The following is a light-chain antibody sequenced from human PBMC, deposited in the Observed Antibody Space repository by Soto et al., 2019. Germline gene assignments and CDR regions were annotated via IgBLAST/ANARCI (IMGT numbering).Light chain of an antibody. CDR1: SSNIESNT. V-gene: IGLV1-44*01. CDR3: APWDDSLNGWV. CDR2: SNN. Sequence: QSVLTQPPSASGTPGQRVTIACSGGSSNIESNTVNWYQQVPGTAPKLLVYSNNQRPSGVPDRFSGSQAGTSASLAISGLQSEDEADYYCAPWDDSLNGWVIGGGTKQTVL. J-gene: IGLJ2*01.